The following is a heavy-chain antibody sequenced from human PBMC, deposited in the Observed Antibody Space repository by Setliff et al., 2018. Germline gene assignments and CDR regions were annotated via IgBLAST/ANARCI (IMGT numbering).Heavy chain of an antibody. CDR3: VREGVDSRSSTDYRYYMDV. D-gene: IGHD3-22*01. Sequence: GASVKVSCKASGGTFSSYGVSWVRQAPEQGLEWMGGINPMFGTTEYAQKFQGRLTIITDESTNTAFMQLSSLRSDDTAVYYCVREGVDSRSSTDYRYYMDVWGKGTTVTVSS. CDR1: GGTFSSYG. CDR2: INPMFGTT. J-gene: IGHJ6*03. V-gene: IGHV1-69*05.